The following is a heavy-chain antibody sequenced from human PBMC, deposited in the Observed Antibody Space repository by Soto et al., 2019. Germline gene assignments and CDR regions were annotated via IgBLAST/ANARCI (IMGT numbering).Heavy chain of an antibody. J-gene: IGHJ4*02. CDR3: AHRLLGFGEPIFAY. D-gene: IGHD3-10*01. V-gene: IGHV2-5*02. CDR2: IYWDDDK. CDR1: GFSLSTSGVG. Sequence: QITLKESGPTLVKPTQTLTLTCTFSGFSLSTSGVGVGWIRQPPGKALEWLALIYWDDDKRYSPSLKSRLTITKDTSKNQVVLTMTNMDPVDTATYDCAHRLLGFGEPIFAYCGQGTLVTVSS.